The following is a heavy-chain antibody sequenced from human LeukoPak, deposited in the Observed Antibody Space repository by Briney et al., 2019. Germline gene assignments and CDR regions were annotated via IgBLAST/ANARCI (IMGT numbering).Heavy chain of an antibody. J-gene: IGHJ4*02. CDR2: IYPSGGST. Sequence: ASVTVSCKASGYTFTSYYMHWVRQAAGQGLEWMGRIYPSGGSTNYAQKFQGRVTMTRDTSTSTVYMELSSLRPEDTAVYYCARDTRITGTTAYWGQGTLVTVSS. V-gene: IGHV1-46*01. D-gene: IGHD1-20*01. CDR3: ARDTRITGTTAY. CDR1: GYTFTSYY.